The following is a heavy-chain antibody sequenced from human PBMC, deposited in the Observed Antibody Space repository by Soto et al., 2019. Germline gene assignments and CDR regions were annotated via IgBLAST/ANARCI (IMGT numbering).Heavy chain of an antibody. Sequence: LVKVSCQASGGTFSSYAIIWVRKNTGQGLEWMGGIIPIFGTANYAQKFQGRVTITADESTSTAYMELSSLRSEDTAVYYCARRDGYCSGGSCYSADSPFDYWGQGTLVTVSS. V-gene: IGHV1-69*13. CDR1: GGTFSSYA. CDR3: ARRDGYCSGGSCYSADSPFDY. D-gene: IGHD2-15*01. CDR2: IIPIFGTA. J-gene: IGHJ4*02.